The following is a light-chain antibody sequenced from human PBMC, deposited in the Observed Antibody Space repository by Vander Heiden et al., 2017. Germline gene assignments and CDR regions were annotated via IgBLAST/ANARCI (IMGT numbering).Light chain of an antibody. CDR2: YDD. V-gene: IGLV1-36*01. J-gene: IGLJ2*01. CDR3: AAWDDSRNGVV. Sequence: QSVLTQPPSVSDAPRQRVTISCSGSSSNIGNNAVNWYQQLPGKAPKLLIYYDDRLPSGVSDRFSGSKSGTSASLAISGLQAEDEADYYCAAWDDSRNGVVFGGGTKLTVL. CDR1: SSNIGNNA.